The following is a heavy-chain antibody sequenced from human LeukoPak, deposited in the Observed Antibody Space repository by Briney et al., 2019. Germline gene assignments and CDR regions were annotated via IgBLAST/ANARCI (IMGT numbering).Heavy chain of an antibody. CDR3: ARSPPEYSSGWAEDAFDI. V-gene: IGHV4-59*01. J-gene: IGHJ3*02. Sequence: PSETLSLTCTVSGGSISSYYWSWIRQPPGKGLEGIGYIYYSGSTNYNPSLKSRVTISVDTSKNQFSLKLSSVTAADTAVYYCARSPPEYSSGWAEDAFDIWGQGTMVTVSS. D-gene: IGHD6-19*01. CDR1: GGSISSYY. CDR2: IYYSGST.